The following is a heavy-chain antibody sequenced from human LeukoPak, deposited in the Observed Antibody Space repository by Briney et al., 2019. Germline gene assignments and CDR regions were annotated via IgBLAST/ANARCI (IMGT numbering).Heavy chain of an antibody. D-gene: IGHD6-6*01. J-gene: IGHJ6*02. CDR2: IYYSGST. CDR1: GGSISSYY. Sequence: PSETLSLTCSVSGGSISSYYWTWIRQPPGKGLEWIGYIYYSGSTNYNPSLKSRVTISVDTSKTQFSLKLSSVTAADTAVYHCAGSPTRYSSSSGYYYYTMDVWGPGTTVTVSS. CDR3: AGSPTRYSSSSGYYYYTMDV. V-gene: IGHV4-59*01.